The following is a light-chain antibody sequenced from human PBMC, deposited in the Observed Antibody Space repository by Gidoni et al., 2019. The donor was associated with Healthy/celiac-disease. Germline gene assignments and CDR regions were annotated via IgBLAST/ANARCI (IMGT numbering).Light chain of an antibody. CDR2: GSS. CDR1: QSVSSSY. V-gene: IGKV3-20*01. Sequence: EIVLTQSPGTLSLSPGERATLSCRASQSVSSSYLALYQQKPGQAPRLLIYGSSSRATGIPDRFSGSGYGTDFTLTISRLETEDFAVYYCQQYGSSPRTFXXXTKLEIK. CDR3: QQYGSSPRT. J-gene: IGKJ2*01.